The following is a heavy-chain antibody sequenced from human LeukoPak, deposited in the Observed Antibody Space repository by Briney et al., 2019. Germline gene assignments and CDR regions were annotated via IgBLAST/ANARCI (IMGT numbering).Heavy chain of an antibody. CDR3: ARDPTVTTGTNDY. CDR1: GGSFSGYY. D-gene: IGHD4-17*01. V-gene: IGHV4-34*01. Sequence: SETLPLTCALYGGSFSGYYWSWIRQPPGKGLEWIGEINHSGSTNYNPSLKSRVTISVDTSKNQFPLKLSSVTAADTAVYYCARDPTVTTGTNDYWGQGTLVTVSS. CDR2: INHSGST. J-gene: IGHJ4*02.